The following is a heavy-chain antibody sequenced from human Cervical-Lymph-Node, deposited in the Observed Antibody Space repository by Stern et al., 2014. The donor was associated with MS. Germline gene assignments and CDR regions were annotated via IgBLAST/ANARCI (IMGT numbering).Heavy chain of an antibody. CDR2: IVPMFAKA. CDR3: ARERSIHYPAFAP. V-gene: IGHV1-69*01. CDR1: GGSFKSYA. Sequence: QMQLVESGAEVKKPGSSVRVSCKASGGSFKSYAFNWLLQAPGQGLEWMGDIVPMFAKANYAQKFQGRVTVTADEATNTVYMELSFLTSEDTAVYYCARERSIHYPAFAPWGQGTLVTVSS. J-gene: IGHJ5*02. D-gene: IGHD3-10*01.